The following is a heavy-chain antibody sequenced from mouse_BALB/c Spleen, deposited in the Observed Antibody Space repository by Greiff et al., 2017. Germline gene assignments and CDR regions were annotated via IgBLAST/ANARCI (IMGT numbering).Heavy chain of an antibody. CDR2: IYPGNSDT. CDR3: TRSGDYDGSSSDY. Sequence: VQLKESGTVLARPGASVKMSCKASGYSFTSYWMHWVKQRPGQGLEWIGAIYPGNSDTSYNQKFKGKAKLTAVTSASTAYMELSSLTNEDSAVYYCTRSGDYDGSSSDYWGQGTTLTVSS. J-gene: IGHJ2*01. CDR1: GYSFTSYW. V-gene: IGHV1-5*01. D-gene: IGHD1-1*01.